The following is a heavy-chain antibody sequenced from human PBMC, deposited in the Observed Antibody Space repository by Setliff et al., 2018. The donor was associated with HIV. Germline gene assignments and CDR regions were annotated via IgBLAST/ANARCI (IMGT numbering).Heavy chain of an antibody. V-gene: IGHV1-8*02. D-gene: IGHD3-9*01. CDR3: ASGCLIGSSGPCRNFEF. CDR1: RYTFSNYD. J-gene: IGHJ4*02. Sequence: ASVKVSCKASRYTFSNYDVNWVRQATGQGLEWMAWMNPISDHRGYAQKFQGRLTMTKDTSTSTVYMELSSLKSDDTAVYYCASGCLIGSSGPCRNFEFWGQGTLVTVSS. CDR2: MNPISDHR.